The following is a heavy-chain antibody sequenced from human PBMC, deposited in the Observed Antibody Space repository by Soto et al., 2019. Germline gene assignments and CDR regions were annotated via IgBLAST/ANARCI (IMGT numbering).Heavy chain of an antibody. J-gene: IGHJ4*02. CDR1: GFTFSDHA. CDR3: VKEGKMGVEGFDF. V-gene: IGHV3-23*01. Sequence: EMQLLESGGDLVQPGGSLRLSCATSGFTFSDHAMHWVRQAPGEGLEWVSGIRGDLVTTPYADSVKGRFTISRDNFKNTLYLQMNSLRAEDTAIYYCVKEGKMGVEGFDFWGQGTLVTVSS. D-gene: IGHD1-26*01. CDR2: IRGDLVTT.